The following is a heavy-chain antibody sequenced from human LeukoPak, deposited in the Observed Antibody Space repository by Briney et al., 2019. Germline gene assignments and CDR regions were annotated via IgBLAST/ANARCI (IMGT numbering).Heavy chain of an antibody. CDR1: GFTFRDAA. J-gene: IGHJ4*02. D-gene: IGHD6-13*01. CDR2: LSDDGSNK. V-gene: IGHV3-30*18. CDR3: AKDPHSSSWYYFDS. Sequence: PGGSLRLSCAVSGFTFRDAAMTWVRQAPGKGLEWVAVLSDDGSNKFYADSVKGRFTISRDNSKNTLYLQMNSLRAEDTAFYYCAKDPHSSSWYYFDSWGQGTLVTVSS.